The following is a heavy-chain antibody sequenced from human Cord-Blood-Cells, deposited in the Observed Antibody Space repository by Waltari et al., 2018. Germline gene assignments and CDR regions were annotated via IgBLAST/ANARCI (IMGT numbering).Heavy chain of an antibody. CDR1: GGSISSYY. CDR2: IYYSGST. Sequence: VQLLESGPGLVKPSETLSLTCTVSGGSISSYYWSWNRQPPGKGLEWIGYIYYSGSTNYNPSLKSRVTISVDTSKNQFSLKLSSVTAADTAVYYCARAGYSSSWYAFDIWGQGTMVTVSS. D-gene: IGHD6-13*01. J-gene: IGHJ3*02. CDR3: ARAGYSSSWYAFDI. V-gene: IGHV4-59*01.